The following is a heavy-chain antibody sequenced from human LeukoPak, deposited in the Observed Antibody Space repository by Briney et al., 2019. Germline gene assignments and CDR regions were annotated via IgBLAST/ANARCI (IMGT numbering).Heavy chain of an antibody. CDR3: SRSDYVYYFDY. CDR2: IYYAGST. Sequence: PETLSLTCTLSGDSTASSSYYWGWIRHPPGKGLEWIALIYYAGSTYNNPSLKSRFTRSVATPQTQFSLKLSAVTTPDTAVYYCSRSDYVYYFDYWGQGTLVTVSS. J-gene: IGHJ4*02. D-gene: IGHD4/OR15-4a*01. CDR1: GDSTASSSYY. V-gene: IGHV4-39*01.